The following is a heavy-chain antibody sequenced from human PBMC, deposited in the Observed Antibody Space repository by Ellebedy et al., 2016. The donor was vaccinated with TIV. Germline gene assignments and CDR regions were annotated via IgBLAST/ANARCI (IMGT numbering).Heavy chain of an antibody. CDR2: IYYSGST. CDR3: ARALGFFDY. Sequence: SETLSLTXTVSGGSISSSSYYWGWIRQPPGKGLEWIGSIYYSGSTYYNPSLKSRVTISVDTSKNQFSLKLSSVTAADTAVYYCARALGFFDYWGQGTLVTVSS. J-gene: IGHJ4*02. V-gene: IGHV4-39*01. CDR1: GGSISSSSYY.